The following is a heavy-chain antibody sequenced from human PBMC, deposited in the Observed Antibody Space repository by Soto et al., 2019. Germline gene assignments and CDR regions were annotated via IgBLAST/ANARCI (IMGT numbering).Heavy chain of an antibody. J-gene: IGHJ4*02. Sequence: QVQLVQSGAEVKKPGSSVKVSCKASGGTFSSYAISWVRQAPGQGLEWMGGIIPIFGAANYAQKFQGRFTIPADESTSTAYMELSSLRSEDTAVYYCARDHSGTYGGGVFDYWGQGTLVTVSS. CDR1: GGTFSSYA. CDR2: IIPIFGAA. V-gene: IGHV1-69*12. D-gene: IGHD1-26*01. CDR3: ARDHSGTYGGGVFDY.